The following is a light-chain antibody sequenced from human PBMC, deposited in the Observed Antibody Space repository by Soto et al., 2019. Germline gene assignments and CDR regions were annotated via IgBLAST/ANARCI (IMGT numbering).Light chain of an antibody. CDR2: DVS. J-gene: IGLJ1*01. Sequence: QSVLTQAASGTGFPGQSITISCTGTSSDVGGYNYVSWYQQHPGKAPKLMIYDVSDRPSGVSNRFSASKSGNTASLTISGLQAEDEADYYCCSYTSSSTPWVFGTGTKVTVL. CDR1: SSDVGGYNY. CDR3: CSYTSSSTPWV. V-gene: IGLV2-14*03.